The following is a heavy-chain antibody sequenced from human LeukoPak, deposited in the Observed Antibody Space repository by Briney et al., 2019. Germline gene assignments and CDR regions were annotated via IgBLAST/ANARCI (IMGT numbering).Heavy chain of an antibody. D-gene: IGHD1-1*01. CDR3: ARGLSWRVSPSDY. V-gene: IGHV1-69*04. J-gene: IGHJ4*02. Sequence: VASVKVSCKASGGTFSSYAISWVRQAPGQGLEWMGRIIPILGIANYAQKFQGRVTITADKSTSPAYMELSSLRSEDTAVYYCARGLSWRVSPSDYWGQGTLVTVSS. CDR1: GGTFSSYA. CDR2: IIPILGIA.